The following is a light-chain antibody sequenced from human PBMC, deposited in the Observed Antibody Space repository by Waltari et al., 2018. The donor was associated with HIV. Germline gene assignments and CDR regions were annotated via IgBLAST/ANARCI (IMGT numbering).Light chain of an antibody. J-gene: IGKJ1*01. CDR3: QQAASLPWT. V-gene: IGKV1-12*01. CDR1: QTVNTW. CDR2: ATS. Sequence: IQMAQSPSSVSASVGDRVTITCRANQTVNTWLTWYQQKPGTAPRLLIYATSNLQSGVPERFSGRGSGPNFTLTINSRQPEDFATYYCQQAASLPWTFGQGTKVEMK.